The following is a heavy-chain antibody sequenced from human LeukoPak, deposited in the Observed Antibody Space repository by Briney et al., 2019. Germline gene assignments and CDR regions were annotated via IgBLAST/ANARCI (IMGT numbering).Heavy chain of an antibody. CDR1: GFTFSSYA. Sequence: PGGSLRLSCAASGFTFSSYAMHWVRQAPGKGLEWVAVISYDGSNKYYADSVKGRFTISRDNSKNTLYLQMNSLRAEDTPVYYCARVRDDYSVDYWGQGTLVTVSS. V-gene: IGHV3-30*04. D-gene: IGHD5-24*01. CDR3: ARVRDDYSVDY. J-gene: IGHJ4*02. CDR2: ISYDGSNK.